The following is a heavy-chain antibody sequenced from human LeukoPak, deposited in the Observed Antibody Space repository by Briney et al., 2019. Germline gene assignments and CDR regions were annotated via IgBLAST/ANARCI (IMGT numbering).Heavy chain of an antibody. J-gene: IGHJ4*02. CDR2: ISSSGSTI. D-gene: IGHD5-18*01. CDR1: GFTFSSYE. V-gene: IGHV3-48*03. Sequence: GGSLRLSCAATGFTFSSYEMNWVRQAPGKGLEWVSYISSSGSTIYYADSVKGRFTISRDNDKNSLYLKMNSLRAEDTAVYYCAREGGRYSYGYERILDYFDYWGQGTLVSVSS. CDR3: AREGGRYSYGYERILDYFDY.